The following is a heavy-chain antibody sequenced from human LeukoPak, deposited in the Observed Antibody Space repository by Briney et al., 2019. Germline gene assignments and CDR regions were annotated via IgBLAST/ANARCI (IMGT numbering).Heavy chain of an antibody. CDR1: GGSISSYY. J-gene: IGHJ3*02. CDR3: ARRGGAFDI. CDR2: IYYSGST. V-gene: IGHV4-59*08. D-gene: IGHD2-15*01. Sequence: SETLPLTCTVSGGSISSYYWSWIRQPPGKGLEWIGYIYYSGSTSYNPSLKSRVTISVDTSKNQFSLKLSSVTAADTAVYYCARRGGAFDIWGQGTMVTVSS.